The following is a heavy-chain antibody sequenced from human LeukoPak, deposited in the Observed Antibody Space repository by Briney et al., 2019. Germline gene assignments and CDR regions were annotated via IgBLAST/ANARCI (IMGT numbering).Heavy chain of an antibody. D-gene: IGHD3-22*01. CDR1: VDIFNSYA. Sequence: ASVKVSCKASVDIFNSYAISWVRQAPGQGLEWVGGITPIFGKADYPQKFQGRVTITTDESTNTAYMELSTLRSEDTAVYYCARDRGSIYYDSSGYYPYFDYWGQGTLVTVSS. CDR2: ITPIFGKA. J-gene: IGHJ4*02. V-gene: IGHV1-69*05. CDR3: ARDRGSIYYDSSGYYPYFDY.